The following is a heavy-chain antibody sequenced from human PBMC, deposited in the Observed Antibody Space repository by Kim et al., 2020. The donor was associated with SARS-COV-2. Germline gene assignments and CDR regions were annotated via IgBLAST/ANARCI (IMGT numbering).Heavy chain of an antibody. J-gene: IGHJ4*02. CDR2: IYHNGNT. CDR1: GGFIGTGDYH. CDR3: VRQKGARTYYFDS. D-gene: IGHD2-8*01. Sequence: SETLSLTCTVSGGFIGTGDYHWGWIRQAPGKGLEWIGRIYHNGNTYYNPSLKSRVTISLDTSKNQFFLSLSLVTAADTAEFYCVRQKGARTYYFDSWGQGTLVTVSS. V-gene: IGHV4-39*01.